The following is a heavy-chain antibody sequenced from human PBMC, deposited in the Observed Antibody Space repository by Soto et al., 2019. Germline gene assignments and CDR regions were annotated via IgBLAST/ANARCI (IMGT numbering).Heavy chain of an antibody. D-gene: IGHD3-3*01. Sequence: GGSLRLSCTASGFTFGDYAMSWFRQAPGKGLEWVGFIRSKAYGGTTEYAAYVKGRFTISRDDSKSNTYQQMNSLKTEDTAVFYCTRDQRYYDFWSGSYYMDVWGKGTTVTVSS. CDR3: TRDQRYYDFWSGSYYMDV. CDR2: IRSKAYGGTT. V-gene: IGHV3-49*03. CDR1: GFTFGDYA. J-gene: IGHJ6*03.